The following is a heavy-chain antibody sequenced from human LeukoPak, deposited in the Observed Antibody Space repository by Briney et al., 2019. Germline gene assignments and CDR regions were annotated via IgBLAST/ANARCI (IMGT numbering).Heavy chain of an antibody. Sequence: PSETLSLTCTVSGGSISSRSYYWGWIRQPPGKGLEWIGSIYYSGSTYYNPSLKSRLTISVDTSKNQFSLKLSSVTAADTAVYYCARLSYDYVWGSHRYYFDYWGQGTLVTVSS. V-gene: IGHV4-39*07. D-gene: IGHD3-16*01. CDR2: IYYSGST. CDR1: GGSISSRSYY. CDR3: ARLSYDYVWGSHRYYFDY. J-gene: IGHJ4*02.